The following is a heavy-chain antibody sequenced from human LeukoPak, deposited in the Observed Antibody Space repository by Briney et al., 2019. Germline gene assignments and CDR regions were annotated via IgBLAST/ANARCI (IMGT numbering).Heavy chain of an antibody. Sequence: SETLSLTCAVYGGSFSDYSWTWIRQAPGEGLEWIGEINHNGGTNHNPSLVSRVIMSVDTSKNQFPLKVRSVPAADTAVYYCEKVAYRYPINDCSRTGLGAYATKYYYYMDVWGKGTTVTVSS. CDR2: INHNGGT. J-gene: IGHJ6*03. CDR3: EKVAYRYPINDCSRTGLGAYATKYYYYMDV. V-gene: IGHV4-34*01. CDR1: GGSFSDYS. D-gene: IGHD1-1*01.